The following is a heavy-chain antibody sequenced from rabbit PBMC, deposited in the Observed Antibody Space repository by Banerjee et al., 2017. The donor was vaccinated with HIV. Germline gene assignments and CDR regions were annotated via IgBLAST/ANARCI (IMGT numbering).Heavy chain of an antibody. Sequence: QEQLEESGGDLVKPEGSLTLTCTASGFDLSNYYCVCWVRPAPGKGLEWIACIVAGSSGTTYYASWAKGRFTISKTSSTTVTLQMTSLTAADTATYFCARDLAGVIGWNFGLWGPGTLVTVS. J-gene: IGHJ4*01. D-gene: IGHD4-1*01. CDR3: ARDLAGVIGWNFGL. CDR2: IVAGSSGTT. CDR1: GFDLSNYYC. V-gene: IGHV1S45*01.